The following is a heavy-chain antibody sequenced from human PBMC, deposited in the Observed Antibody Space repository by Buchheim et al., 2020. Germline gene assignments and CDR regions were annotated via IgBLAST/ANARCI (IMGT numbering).Heavy chain of an antibody. Sequence: QVQLQESGPGLVKPSGTLSLTCAVSGGSISSSTWWSWVRQPPGKGLEWIGEIYHSGSTNYNPSLQSRVTVSLDKSMTQFSLKLTSVTAADTAVYYCAREGDGTGREGYYWGQGIL. V-gene: IGHV4-4*02. J-gene: IGHJ4*02. CDR3: AREGDGTGREGYY. CDR1: GGSISSSTW. CDR2: IYHSGST. D-gene: IGHD2-8*02.